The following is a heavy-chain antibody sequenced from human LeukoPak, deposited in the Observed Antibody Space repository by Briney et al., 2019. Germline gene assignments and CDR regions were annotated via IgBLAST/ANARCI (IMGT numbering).Heavy chain of an antibody. CDR1: GYTVTSYY. Sequence: ASVKVSCKASGYTVTSYYMHWVRQAPGQGLEWMGIINPSGGSTSYAQKFQGRVTMTRDTSTSTVYMELSSLRSEDTAVYYCARTPFGIVGAKTLYNWFDPWGQGTLVTVSS. CDR3: ARTPFGIVGAKTLYNWFDP. CDR2: INPSGGST. V-gene: IGHV1-46*01. J-gene: IGHJ5*02. D-gene: IGHD1-26*01.